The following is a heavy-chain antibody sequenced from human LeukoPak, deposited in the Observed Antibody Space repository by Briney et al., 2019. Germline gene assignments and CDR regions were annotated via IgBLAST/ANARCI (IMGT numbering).Heavy chain of an antibody. J-gene: IGHJ4*02. V-gene: IGHV1-69*01. CDR2: IIPIFGTA. Sequence: ASVKVSCKASGGTFSSYAISWVRQAPGQGLEWMGGIIPIFGTANYAQKFQGRVTITADESTSTAYMELSSLRSEDTAVYYCADLWFGEYYFDYWGQGTLVTVSS. CDR1: GGTFSSYA. CDR3: ADLWFGEYYFDY. D-gene: IGHD3-10*01.